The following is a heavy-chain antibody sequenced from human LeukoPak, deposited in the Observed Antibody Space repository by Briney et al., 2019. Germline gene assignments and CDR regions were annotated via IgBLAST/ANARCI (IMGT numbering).Heavy chain of an antibody. V-gene: IGHV1-18*01. CDR3: ARDLEGRNWFDP. CDR2: ISAYNGNT. J-gene: IGHJ5*02. Sequence: ASVKVSCKASGYTFTSYGISWVRQAPGQGLEWMGWISAYNGNTNSAQKLQGRVTMTTDTSTSTAYMELRSLRSDDTAVYYCARDLEGRNWFDPWGQGTLVTVSS. D-gene: IGHD1-1*01. CDR1: GYTFTSYG.